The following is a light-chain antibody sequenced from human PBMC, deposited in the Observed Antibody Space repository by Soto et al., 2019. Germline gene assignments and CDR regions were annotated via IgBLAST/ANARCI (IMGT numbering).Light chain of an antibody. V-gene: IGKV3-20*01. CDR3: QQYGSSL. Sequence: EIVLTQSPGTLSLSPGDRATLSCRASQSVSSSYLAWYQQKPGQAPRLLIHGASSRATGIPDRFSGSGSGTDFTLTIRRLEPEDFAVYYCQQYGSSLFGPGTKVDIK. CDR1: QSVSSSY. J-gene: IGKJ3*01. CDR2: GAS.